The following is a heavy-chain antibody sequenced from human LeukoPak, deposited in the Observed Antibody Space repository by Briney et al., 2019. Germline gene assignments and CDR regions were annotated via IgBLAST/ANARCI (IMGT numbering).Heavy chain of an antibody. CDR2: IIPIFGTA. V-gene: IGHV1-69*13. Sequence: SVKVSCKASGGTFSSYAISWVRQAPGQGLERMGGIIPIFGTANYAQKFQGRVTITADESTSTAYMELSSLRSEDTAVYYCAEGYYDSSGYYFVYWGQGTLVTVSS. CDR1: GGTFSSYA. D-gene: IGHD3-22*01. CDR3: AEGYYDSSGYYFVY. J-gene: IGHJ4*02.